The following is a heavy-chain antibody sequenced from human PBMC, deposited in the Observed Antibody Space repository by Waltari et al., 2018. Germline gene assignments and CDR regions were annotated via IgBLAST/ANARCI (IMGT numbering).Heavy chain of an antibody. CDR3: ARDRSYMDV. CDR1: GGSISSYY. Sequence: QVQLQESGPGLVKPSETLSLTCPVSGGSISSYYWSWIRQPPGKGLEWIGYIYYSGSTNYNPSLKSRVTISVDTSKNQFSLKLSSVTAADTAVYYCARDRSYMDVWGKGTTVTVSS. CDR2: IYYSGST. V-gene: IGHV4-59*01. J-gene: IGHJ6*03.